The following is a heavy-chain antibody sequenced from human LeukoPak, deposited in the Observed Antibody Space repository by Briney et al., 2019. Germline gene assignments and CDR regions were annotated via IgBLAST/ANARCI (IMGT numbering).Heavy chain of an antibody. CDR3: AKDEELGGGFDY. J-gene: IGHJ4*02. Sequence: GGSLRLSCAASGFTFSDYYMSWIRQAPGKGLEWVAFIRYDGSNKYYADSVKGRFTISRDNSKNTLYLQMNSLRAEDTAVYYCAKDEELGGGFDYWGQGTLVTVSS. V-gene: IGHV3-30*02. CDR2: IRYDGSNK. D-gene: IGHD1-26*01. CDR1: GFTFSDYY.